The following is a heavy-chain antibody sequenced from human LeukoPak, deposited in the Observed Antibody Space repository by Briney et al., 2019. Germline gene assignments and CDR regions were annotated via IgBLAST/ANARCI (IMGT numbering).Heavy chain of an antibody. CDR2: MYHSGST. J-gene: IGHJ4*02. CDR3: ARSTPVTYNFDY. CDR1: GGSISSDGYS. Sequence: SETLSLTCAVSGGSISSDGYSWIWIRQPPGKGLEWIGYMYHSGSTYYNPSLKSRVTMSVDSSTNQFSLQLPSVTAADTAVYYCARSTPVTYNFDYWGQGTLVTVSS. D-gene: IGHD4-17*01. V-gene: IGHV4-30-2*01.